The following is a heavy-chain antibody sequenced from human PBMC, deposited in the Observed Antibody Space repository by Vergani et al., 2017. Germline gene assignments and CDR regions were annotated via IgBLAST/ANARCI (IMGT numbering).Heavy chain of an antibody. J-gene: IGHJ4*02. CDR3: ARGYQTSGWYYYFDY. Sequence: QLQLQEPGSGLVKPSQTLSLTCAVSGGSISSGGYSWSWIRQPPGKGLEWIGYIYHSGSTYYNPSLKSRVTISVDRSKNQFSLKLSSVTAADTAVYYCARGYQTSGWYYYFDYWGQGTLVTVSS. V-gene: IGHV4-30-2*01. CDR2: IYHSGST. CDR1: GGSISSGGYS. D-gene: IGHD6-19*01.